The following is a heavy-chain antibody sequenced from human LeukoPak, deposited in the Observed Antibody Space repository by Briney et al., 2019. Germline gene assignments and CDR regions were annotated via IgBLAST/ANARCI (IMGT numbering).Heavy chain of an antibody. J-gene: IGHJ4*02. CDR2: IRYDGSNK. Sequence: GGSLRLSCAASGFSFSRYDIHWVRQAPGKGLEWVAFIRYDGSNKNYADSVKGRFTISRDNFMSTVYLQMNSLRAEDTALYYCAKDRLTITIFGVVNTPRANFDYWGQGTLVTVSS. CDR3: AKDRLTITIFGVVNTPRANFDY. D-gene: IGHD3-3*01. CDR1: GFSFSRYD. V-gene: IGHV3-30*02.